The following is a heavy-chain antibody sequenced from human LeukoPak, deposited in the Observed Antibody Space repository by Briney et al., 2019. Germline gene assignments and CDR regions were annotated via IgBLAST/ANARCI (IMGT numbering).Heavy chain of an antibody. CDR1: GYTFTDYY. CDR3: ARGSKPGYTYGGGY. Sequence: PWASVKVSCKASGYTFTDYYMHWVRQAPGQGLEWMGWINPSSGPTNYAQKFQGRVTMTSDTSISTAYLELSRLRSDDTAFYYYARGSKPGYTYGGGYWGQGTLVTVSS. J-gene: IGHJ4*02. CDR2: INPSSGPT. D-gene: IGHD2-21*01. V-gene: IGHV1-2*02.